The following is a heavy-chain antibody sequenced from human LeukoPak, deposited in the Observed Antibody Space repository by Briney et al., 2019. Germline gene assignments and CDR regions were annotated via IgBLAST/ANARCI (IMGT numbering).Heavy chain of an antibody. CDR3: ARDNPYSSSGDALDI. D-gene: IGHD6-13*01. Sequence: ASVKVSRKAPVYTFTSYGISWVRQAPGQGLEWVGWICAYNGNTNYAQKLQGRVTMTTETSTSTAYMELRSLRSHETAVYYCARDNPYSSSGDALDIWGQGTMVTVSS. CDR1: VYTFTSYG. CDR2: ICAYNGNT. V-gene: IGHV1-18*01. J-gene: IGHJ3*02.